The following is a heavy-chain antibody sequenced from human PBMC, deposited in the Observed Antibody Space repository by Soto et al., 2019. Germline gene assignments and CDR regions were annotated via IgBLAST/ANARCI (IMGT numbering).Heavy chain of an antibody. V-gene: IGHV4-30-2*03. Sequence: WSWVRRPRGTRLESVGNIFYSGSTYYNPSRKSRVTISVATSKMQFSLTLSSVTAADTSVLYCVPLPHSGHYYYFDSWRQGMLVTVSS. J-gene: IGHJ4*02. CDR3: VPLPHSGHYYYFDS. CDR2: IFYSGST. D-gene: IGHD3-22*01.